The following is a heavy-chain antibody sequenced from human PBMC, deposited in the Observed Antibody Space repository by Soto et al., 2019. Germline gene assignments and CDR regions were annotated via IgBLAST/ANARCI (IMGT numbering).Heavy chain of an antibody. V-gene: IGHV3-21*01. J-gene: IGHJ6*03. Sequence: GGSLRLSCAASGFTFSSYSMNWVRQAPGKGLEWVSSISSSSSYIYYADSVKGRLTISRDNAKNSLYLQMNSLRAEDTAVYYCASHGMVRGEHYYYYMDVWGKGTTVTVSS. CDR2: ISSSSSYI. CDR3: ASHGMVRGEHYYYYMDV. CDR1: GFTFSSYS. D-gene: IGHD3-10*01.